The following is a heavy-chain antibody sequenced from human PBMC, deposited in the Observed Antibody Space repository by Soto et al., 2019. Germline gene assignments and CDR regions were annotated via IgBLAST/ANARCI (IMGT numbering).Heavy chain of an antibody. J-gene: IGHJ6*02. CDR3: AQGXTALAEHQNYYYFGLDV. CDR2: ISGSGGST. D-gene: IGHD5-18*01. V-gene: IGHV3-23*01. Sequence: GGSLRLSCATSGFTVSSYAMSWVRQAPGKGLEWVSAISGSGGSTYYADSVKGRFTISRDNSLNTVFLVMNSLSVEDTAIYYCAQGXTALAEHQNYYYFGLDVWAQGTTVTVS. CDR1: GFTVSSYA.